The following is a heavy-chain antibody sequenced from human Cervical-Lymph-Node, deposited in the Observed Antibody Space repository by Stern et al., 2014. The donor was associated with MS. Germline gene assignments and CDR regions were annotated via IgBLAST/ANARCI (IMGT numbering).Heavy chain of an antibody. CDR3: ARGRGGNYRYYFDY. CDR1: GFTFSSYS. J-gene: IGHJ4*02. CDR2: ISSGGSYI. D-gene: IGHD4-23*01. Sequence: EVQLVESGGGLVKPGGSLGLSCAASGFTFSSYSMNWVRQAPGKGLEWDASISSGGSYIYYADSLKGRFTISRDNAKNSLYLQMNSLRAEDTAVYYCARGRGGNYRYYFDYWGQGTLVTVSS. V-gene: IGHV3-21*01.